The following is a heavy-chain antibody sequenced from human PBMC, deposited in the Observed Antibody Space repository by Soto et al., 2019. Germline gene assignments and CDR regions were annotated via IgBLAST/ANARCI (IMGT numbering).Heavy chain of an antibody. J-gene: IGHJ4*02. CDR1: GYTFTTYA. CDR3: ASENPDSYDSNAYDPTH. D-gene: IGHD3-22*01. Sequence: ASVKVSCKASGYTFTTYAMHWVLQAPGQRLEWMGWINGGNADTKYSQKFQGRVSITRDTSASTVYMELSSLISEDTAVYYCASENPDSYDSNAYDPTHWGQANPVTVYS. V-gene: IGHV1-3*01. CDR2: INGGNADT.